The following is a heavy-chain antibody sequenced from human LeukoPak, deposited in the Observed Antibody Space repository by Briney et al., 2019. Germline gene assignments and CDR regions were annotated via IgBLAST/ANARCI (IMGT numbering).Heavy chain of an antibody. D-gene: IGHD6-19*01. Sequence: PGGSLRLSCEAAGTTFSRYWMNWVRRAPGKGLEWVANIKQDGSEKYYVDSVKGRFTISRDNAKNSLYLQMNSLRAEDTAVYYCAGGAGWLVDYWGQGTLVTVSS. V-gene: IGHV3-7*03. CDR3: AGGAGWLVDY. CDR2: IKQDGSEK. CDR1: GTTFSRYW. J-gene: IGHJ4*02.